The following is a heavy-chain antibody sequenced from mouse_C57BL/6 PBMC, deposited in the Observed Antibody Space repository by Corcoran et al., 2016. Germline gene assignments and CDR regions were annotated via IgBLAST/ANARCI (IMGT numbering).Heavy chain of an antibody. CDR3: ARRLTGYFDY. CDR2: INTYSGVP. D-gene: IGHD4-1*01. V-gene: IGHV9-3*01. Sequence: QIQLVQSGPELKKPGETVKISCKASGYTFTTYGMSWVKQAPGKGLKWMGWINTYSGVPTYADDFKGRFAFSLETSASTAYLQINNLKNEDTATYFCARRLTGYFDYCGQGTTLTVSS. CDR1: GYTFTTYG. J-gene: IGHJ2*01.